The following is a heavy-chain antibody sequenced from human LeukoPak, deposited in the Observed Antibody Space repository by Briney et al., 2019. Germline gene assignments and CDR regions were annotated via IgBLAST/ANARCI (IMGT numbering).Heavy chain of an antibody. CDR3: ARDVGATPGYFDY. J-gene: IGHJ4*02. CDR1: GVSISGSYYY. D-gene: IGHD1-26*01. Sequence: SETLSLTCAVSGVSISGSYYYWGWIRQPPGKGLEWIGYIYYSGSTYYSGSTDYNPSLKSRVTISVDTSKNQFSLKLSSVTAADTAVYYCARDVGATPGYFDYWGQGTLVTVSS. CDR2: IYYSGSTYYSGST. V-gene: IGHV4-61*01.